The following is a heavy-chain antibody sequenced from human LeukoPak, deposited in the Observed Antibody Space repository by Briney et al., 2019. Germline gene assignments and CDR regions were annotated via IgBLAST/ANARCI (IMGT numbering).Heavy chain of an antibody. V-gene: IGHV4-59*12. CDR3: ARGPKGYYYYYYYMDV. Sequence: SETLSLTCTVSGGSISSYYWSWIRQPPGKGLEWIGYIYYRGSTNYNPSLKSRVTISVDTSKNQFSLKLSSVTAADTAVYYCARGPKGYYYYYYYMDVWGKGTTVTVSS. CDR2: IYYRGST. J-gene: IGHJ6*03. CDR1: GGSISSYY.